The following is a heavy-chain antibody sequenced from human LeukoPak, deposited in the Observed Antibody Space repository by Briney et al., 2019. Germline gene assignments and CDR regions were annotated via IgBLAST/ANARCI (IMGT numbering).Heavy chain of an antibody. J-gene: IGHJ3*02. D-gene: IGHD3-16*01. CDR1: GYSFTNYW. Sequence: GESLKISCTGSGYSFTNYWIAWVRQMPGKGLKWMGIIYPDDSETRYSPSFQGQVTISADKSISTAYLQWSSLKASDTAMYHCARIWLRAFDIWGQGTMVTVSS. V-gene: IGHV5-51*01. CDR2: IYPDDSET. CDR3: ARIWLRAFDI.